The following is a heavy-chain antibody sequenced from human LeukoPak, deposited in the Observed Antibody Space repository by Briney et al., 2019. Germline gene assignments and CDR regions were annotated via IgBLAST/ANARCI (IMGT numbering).Heavy chain of an antibody. J-gene: IGHJ4*02. D-gene: IGHD3-3*01. V-gene: IGHV4-59*01. CDR3: ARSVRPGTDSDY. CDR2: IYYSGST. Sequence: SETLSLTCTVSGGSISSYYWSWIRQPPGKGLEWIGYIYYSGSTNYNPSLKSRVTISVDTSKNQFSLKLSSVTAADTAVYYCARSVRPGTDSDYWGQGTLVTVSS. CDR1: GGSISSYY.